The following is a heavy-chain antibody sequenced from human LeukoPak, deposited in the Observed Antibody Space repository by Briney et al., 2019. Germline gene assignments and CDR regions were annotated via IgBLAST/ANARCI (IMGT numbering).Heavy chain of an antibody. J-gene: IGHJ6*03. Sequence: ASVKVSCKASGYTFTSYGISWVRQAPGQGLEWMGWISAYNGNTNYAQKLQGRVTMTTDTSTSTAYMELRSLRSDDTAVYYCARDDAPDPYYYYYMDVWGKGTTVTVSS. V-gene: IGHV1-18*01. CDR2: ISAYNGNT. CDR3: ARDDAPDPYYYYYMDV. CDR1: GYTFTSYG.